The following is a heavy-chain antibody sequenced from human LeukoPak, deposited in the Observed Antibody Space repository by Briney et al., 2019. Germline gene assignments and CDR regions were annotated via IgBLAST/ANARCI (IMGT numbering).Heavy chain of an antibody. J-gene: IGHJ6*04. V-gene: IGHV3-15*01. D-gene: IGHD1-26*01. CDR1: GFTFSNAW. Sequence: GGSLRLSCAASGFTFSNAWMSWVRQAPGKGLEWVGRIRSKTVGGTTDYAAPVKGRFTISRDDSKNTLYLQMNSLKTEDTAVYYCTTDMVGAIFGMDVWGKGTTVTVSS. CDR3: TTDMVGAIFGMDV. CDR2: IRSKTVGGTT.